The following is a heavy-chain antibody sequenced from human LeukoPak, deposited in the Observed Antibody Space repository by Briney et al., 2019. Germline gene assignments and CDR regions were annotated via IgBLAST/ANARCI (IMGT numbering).Heavy chain of an antibody. D-gene: IGHD3-10*01. Sequence: GGSLRLSCAASGFTFSNYWMSWVRQAPGKGLEWVANTKQDGSEKYYVDSVRGRFTISRDNAKNSLYLQMNSLRAEDTAVYYCAKVTGSGSYSAYYYYDMDVWGQGTPVTVSS. CDR1: GFTFSNYW. CDR3: AKVTGSGSYSAYYYYDMDV. CDR2: TKQDGSEK. V-gene: IGHV3-7*05. J-gene: IGHJ6*02.